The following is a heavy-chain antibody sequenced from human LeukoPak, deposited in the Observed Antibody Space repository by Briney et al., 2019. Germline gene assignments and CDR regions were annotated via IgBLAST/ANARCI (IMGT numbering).Heavy chain of an antibody. CDR1: GFIFRNYA. J-gene: IGHJ4*02. CDR3: VKWGDYDILTGYYVPDF. V-gene: IGHV3-23*01. D-gene: IGHD3-9*01. Sequence: GASLRLSCAASGFIFRNYAMSWVRQAPGKGLEWVSAITGSGDTTFYADSVKGRFTISRDNSKNALYVEMNTLRAEDTAVYYCVKWGDYDILTGYYVPDFWSQGTLVTVSS. CDR2: ITGSGDTT.